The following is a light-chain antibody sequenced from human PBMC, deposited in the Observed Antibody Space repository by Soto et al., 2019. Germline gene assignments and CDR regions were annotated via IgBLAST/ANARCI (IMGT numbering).Light chain of an antibody. Sequence: DIQMTQSPSTLSASVGDRVIITCRASQSIGKWLAWYQQRPGKAPKLLIYDASNLESGVPSRFRGSTSGTEFTLNVSSLQPDDFATYYRQQYNTYPLSFGGGTKVEIK. CDR3: QQYNTYPLS. CDR2: DAS. V-gene: IGKV1-5*01. CDR1: QSIGKW. J-gene: IGKJ4*01.